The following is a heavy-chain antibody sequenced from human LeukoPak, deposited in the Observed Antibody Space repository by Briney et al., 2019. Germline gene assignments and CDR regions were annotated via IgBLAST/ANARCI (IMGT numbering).Heavy chain of an antibody. J-gene: IGHJ4*02. D-gene: IGHD6-25*01. V-gene: IGHV5-51*01. CDR2: IYPGDSDT. Sequence: GESLKISCKGSGYSFTSYWIGWVRQMPGKGLEWMGIIYPGDSDTRYSPSFQGQVTISADKSISTAYLQWSSLKASDTAMYYCARQVTGRLPRYYFDYWGQGTLVTVSS. CDR3: ARQVTGRLPRYYFDY. CDR1: GYSFTSYW.